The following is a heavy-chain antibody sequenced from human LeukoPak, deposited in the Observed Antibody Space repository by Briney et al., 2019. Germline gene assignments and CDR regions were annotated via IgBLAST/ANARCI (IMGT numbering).Heavy chain of an antibody. CDR1: GGSISSSSYY. J-gene: IGHJ4*02. CDR3: ARDGYSVRPDY. V-gene: IGHV4-39*07. Sequence: SETLSLTCTVSGGSISSSSYYWGWVRQPPGKGLEWIGSIYYSGSTYYNPSLKSRVTISVDTSKNQFSLKLSSVTAADTAVYYCARDGYSVRPDYWGQGTLVTVSS. CDR2: IYYSGST. D-gene: IGHD5-24*01.